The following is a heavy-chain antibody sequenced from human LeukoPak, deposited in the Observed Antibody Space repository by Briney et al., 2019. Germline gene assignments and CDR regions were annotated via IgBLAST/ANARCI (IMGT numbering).Heavy chain of an antibody. J-gene: IGHJ4*02. D-gene: IGHD3-10*01. CDR2: INPSGGST. Sequence: ASVKVSCKASGYTFTSYYMHWVRQAPGQGLEWMGIINPSGGSTSYAQKFQGRVTMTRDTSTSTAYMELRSLRSDDTAVYYCARDLLTMVRGVIGYWGQGTLVTVSS. CDR1: GYTFTSYY. V-gene: IGHV1-46*01. CDR3: ARDLLTMVRGVIGY.